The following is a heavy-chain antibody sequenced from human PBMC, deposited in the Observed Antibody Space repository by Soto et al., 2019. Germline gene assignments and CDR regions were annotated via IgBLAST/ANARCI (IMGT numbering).Heavy chain of an antibody. D-gene: IGHD5-18*01. V-gene: IGHV1-2*02. CDR1: GYTFSDYY. CDR2: INANSGGT. Sequence: QVQLVQSGAEVKKPGASVKVSCKASGYTFSDYYMHWVRQAPGQGLEWMGWINANSGGTTYAQKFQGRVTMTRDTSISTAYMELSSLSSDDTAIYYCARRLDPLQYSDYWGRGTLVTVSS. J-gene: IGHJ4*02. CDR3: ARRLDPLQYSDY.